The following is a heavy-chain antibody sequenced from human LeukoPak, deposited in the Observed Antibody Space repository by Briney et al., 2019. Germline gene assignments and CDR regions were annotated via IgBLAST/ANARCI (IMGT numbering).Heavy chain of an antibody. CDR1: GYTFTGYY. CDR3: ARDSLFGRSDGYNYFGY. J-gene: IGHJ4*02. CDR2: INPNSGGT. V-gene: IGHV1-2*02. Sequence: ASVKVSCKASGYTFTGYYMHWVRQAPGQGLEWMGWINPNSGGTNYAQKFQGRVTMTRDTSISTAYMELSRLRSDDTAVYYCARDSLFGRSDGYNYFGYWGQGTLVTVSS. D-gene: IGHD5-24*01.